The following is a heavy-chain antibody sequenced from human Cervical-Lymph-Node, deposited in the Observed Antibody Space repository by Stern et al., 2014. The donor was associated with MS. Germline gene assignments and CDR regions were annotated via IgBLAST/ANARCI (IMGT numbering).Heavy chain of an antibody. CDR2: IYYIGTT. V-gene: IGHV4-59*08. CDR1: GGSISNYY. J-gene: IGHJ4*02. CDR3: ARHGDTSFVY. D-gene: IGHD2-21*02. Sequence: QLQLQESGPGLVQPSETLSLTCTVSGGSISNYYWSWIRQPPGKGLEWIGYIYYIGTTNYNPSLKSRVTISVDTSKNQFSLRLSSVSVADTAVYYCARHGDTSFVYWCQGTLVTISS.